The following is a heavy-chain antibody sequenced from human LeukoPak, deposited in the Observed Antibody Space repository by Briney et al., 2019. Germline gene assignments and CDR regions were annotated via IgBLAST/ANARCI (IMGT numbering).Heavy chain of an antibody. CDR3: AKDIGYDSSGYSPYFDY. CDR2: ISSSSSYI. V-gene: IGHV3-21*01. J-gene: IGHJ4*02. D-gene: IGHD3-22*01. CDR1: GFTFSSYS. Sequence: GGSLRLSCAASGFTFSSYSMNWVRQAPGKGLEWVSSISSSSSYIYYADSVKGRFTISRDNSKNTLYLQMNSLRAEDTAVYYCAKDIGYDSSGYSPYFDYWGQGTLVTVS.